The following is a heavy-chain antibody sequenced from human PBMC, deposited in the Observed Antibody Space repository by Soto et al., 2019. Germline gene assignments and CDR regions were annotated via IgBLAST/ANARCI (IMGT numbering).Heavy chain of an antibody. CDR1: GGSISSYR. Sequence: SETLSLTCTVSGGSISSYRWSWIRQPAGKGLEWIGRLNTYGNTHYNPSLKSRVTVSVDTSRNQFFLTLRSVTAADSAVYHCGRESGQTWDYEASWGQGTPVTVSS. J-gene: IGHJ5*02. CDR3: GRESGQTWDYEAS. D-gene: IGHD1-7*01. V-gene: IGHV4-4*07. CDR2: LNTYGNT.